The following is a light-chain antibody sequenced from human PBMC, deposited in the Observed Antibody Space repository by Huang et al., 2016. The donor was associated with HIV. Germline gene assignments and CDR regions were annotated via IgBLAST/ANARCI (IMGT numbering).Light chain of an antibody. Sequence: DIVMTQSPLSLPVTPGEPASISCRSSQSFLHGTGYNYLDWYVQKAGQPPQLLIYVGSNRAAGGPGRFSASGSGTEFTLKSSRVEAEDVGVYYCMQALQTPSFGQGTRLEIK. CDR1: QSFLHGTGYNY. V-gene: IGKV2-28*01. CDR3: MQALQTPS. CDR2: VGS. J-gene: IGKJ2*03.